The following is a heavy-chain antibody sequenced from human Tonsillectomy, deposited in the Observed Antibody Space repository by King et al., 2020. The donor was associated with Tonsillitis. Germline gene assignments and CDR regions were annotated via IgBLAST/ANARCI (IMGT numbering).Heavy chain of an antibody. V-gene: IGHV3-66*01. CDR1: GFTVSSNY. D-gene: IGHD2-21*02. CDR3: AKSVVVTAIPEYYFDY. J-gene: IGHJ4*02. CDR2: IYSGGST. Sequence: VQLVESGGGLVQPGGSLRLSCAASGFTVSSNYMSWVRQAPGKGLEWVSVIYSGGSTYYADSLKGRFTISRDNSKNTLYLQMNSLRAEDTAVYYCAKSVVVTAIPEYYFDYWGQGTLVTVSS.